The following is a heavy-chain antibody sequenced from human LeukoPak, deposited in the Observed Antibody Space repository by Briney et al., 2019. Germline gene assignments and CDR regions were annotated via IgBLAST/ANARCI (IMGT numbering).Heavy chain of an antibody. CDR2: IGGSADST. J-gene: IGHJ6*03. V-gene: IGHV3-23*01. Sequence: PGGSLRLSCAVSGFTFDYYAMSWVRQAPGKGLEWVSAIGGSADSTWYADSVKGRFTISRDNSKNTLYLQMNSLRAEDTAIYYCARAYFDSSDYPQTYYYYYMDVWGKGTTVTVSS. CDR3: ARAYFDSSDYPQTYYYYYMDV. CDR1: GFTFDYYA. D-gene: IGHD3-22*01.